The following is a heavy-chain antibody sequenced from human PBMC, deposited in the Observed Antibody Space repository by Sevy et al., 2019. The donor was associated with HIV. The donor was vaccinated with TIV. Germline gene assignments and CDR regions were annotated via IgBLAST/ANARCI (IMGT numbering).Heavy chain of an antibody. CDR3: AGGGGTYYEDGSGYYSRAFDI. D-gene: IGHD3-22*01. Sequence: GGSLRLSCAASGFTFSDYYMSWIRQAPGKGLEWVSYISSSGNTIYYADSVKGRFTISRDNAKNSLYMQMNGLRAEETAVYYGAGGGGTYYEDGSGYYSRAFDIWGQGTMVTVSS. CDR1: GFTFSDYY. CDR2: ISSSGNTI. V-gene: IGHV3-11*01. J-gene: IGHJ3*02.